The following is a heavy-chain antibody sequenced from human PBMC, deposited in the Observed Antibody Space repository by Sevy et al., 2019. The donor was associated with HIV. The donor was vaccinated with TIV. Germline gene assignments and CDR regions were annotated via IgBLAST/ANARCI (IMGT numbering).Heavy chain of an antibody. Sequence: GGSLRLSCAASGFTFSSYSMIWVRQAPGKGLEWVSSISSSSSYIYYADSVKGRFTISRDNAKNSLYLQMNSLRAEDTAVYYCARDGGYCSGGSCYQYYYYYYGMDVWGQGTTVTVSS. V-gene: IGHV3-21*01. CDR2: ISSSSSYI. D-gene: IGHD2-15*01. CDR3: ARDGGYCSGGSCYQYYYYYYGMDV. CDR1: GFTFSSYS. J-gene: IGHJ6*02.